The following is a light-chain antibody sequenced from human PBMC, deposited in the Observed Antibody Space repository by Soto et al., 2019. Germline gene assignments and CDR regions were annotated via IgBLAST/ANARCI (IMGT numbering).Light chain of an antibody. Sequence: QSALTQPPSASGSPGQSVTISCTGTSSDVGGYNYVSWYQQNPGKAPQLMIYEVSKRPSGVPDRFSGSKSGNTASLTVSGLQADDEADYYCSSYAGSNNFGVFGGGTKLTVL. CDR2: EVS. CDR3: SSYAGSNNFGV. J-gene: IGLJ3*02. V-gene: IGLV2-8*01. CDR1: SSDVGGYNY.